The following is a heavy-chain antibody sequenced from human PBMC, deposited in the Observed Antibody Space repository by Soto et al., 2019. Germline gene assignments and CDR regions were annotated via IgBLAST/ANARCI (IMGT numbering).Heavy chain of an antibody. CDR3: AREGDYGSGSYSFYYYGMDV. D-gene: IGHD3-10*01. J-gene: IGHJ6*02. V-gene: IGHV4-4*02. CDR2: IYHSGST. CDR1: GGSISSSNW. Sequence: PSETLSLTGAVSGGSISSSNWWSWVRQPPGKGLEWIGEIYHSGSTNYNPSLKSRVTISVDKSKNQFSPKLSSVTAADTAVYYCAREGDYGSGSYSFYYYGMDVWGQGTTVTVSS.